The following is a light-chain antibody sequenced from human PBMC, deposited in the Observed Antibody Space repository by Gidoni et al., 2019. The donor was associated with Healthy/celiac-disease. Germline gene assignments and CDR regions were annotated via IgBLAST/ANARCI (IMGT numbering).Light chain of an antibody. Sequence: EIVLTQSPATLSLSPGDRATLSCSASQSVSSYLAWYQQKPGQAPRLLIYDASNRATGIPARCSGSGSGTDFTLTISSLEPEEFAVYYCQQRSNWLTFGGGTKVEIK. CDR1: QSVSSY. V-gene: IGKV3-11*01. J-gene: IGKJ4*01. CDR2: DAS. CDR3: QQRSNWLT.